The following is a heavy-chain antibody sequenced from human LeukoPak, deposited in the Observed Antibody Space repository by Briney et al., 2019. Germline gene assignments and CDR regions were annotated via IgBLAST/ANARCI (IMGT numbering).Heavy chain of an antibody. J-gene: IGHJ4*02. CDR1: GFTLRSHW. CDR3: ARAGDYRFEY. D-gene: IGHD4-17*01. V-gene: IGHV3-74*01. CDR2: INTAGSST. Sequence: GSLRLSCAGSGFTLRSHWMDWVRQGPGKGLVWVSRINTAGSSTNYADSVKGRFTISRDNAKNTVYLQMNSLRAEDTAVYYCARAGDYRFEYWGQGALVTVSS.